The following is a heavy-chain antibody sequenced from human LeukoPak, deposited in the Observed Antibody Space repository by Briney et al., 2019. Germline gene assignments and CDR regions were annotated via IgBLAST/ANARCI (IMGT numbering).Heavy chain of an antibody. D-gene: IGHD3-22*01. CDR2: INHSGST. J-gene: IGHJ4*02. CDR3: ARGSSSGYYPIDY. Sequence: KSSETLSLTCAVYGGSFSDYYWSWIRQPPGKGLEWIGKINHSGSTNYNPSLKSRVTISVDTSKNQFSLKLSSVTAADTALYYCARGSSSGYYPIDYWGQGTLVTVSS. CDR1: GGSFSDYY. V-gene: IGHV4-34*01.